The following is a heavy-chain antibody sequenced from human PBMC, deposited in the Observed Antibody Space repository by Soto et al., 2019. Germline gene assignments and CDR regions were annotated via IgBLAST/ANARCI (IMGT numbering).Heavy chain of an antibody. CDR1: VFTFSSYA. CDR3: AKDPYITPLVVDI. V-gene: IGHV3-23*01. CDR2: ISGSGGST. D-gene: IGHD1-20*01. J-gene: IGHJ3*02. Sequence: PWWSLRLSCAASVFTFSSYAMSWFRQAPGKGLEWVSAISGSGGSTYYADSVKGRFTISRDNSKNTLYLQMNSLRAEDTAVYYCAKDPYITPLVVDIWGQGTMVTVSS.